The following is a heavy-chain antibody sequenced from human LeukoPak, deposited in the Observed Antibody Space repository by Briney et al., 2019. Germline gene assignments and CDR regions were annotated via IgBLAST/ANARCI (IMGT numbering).Heavy chain of an antibody. V-gene: IGHV3-74*01. Sequence: GGSLRLSCAASGFTFSTYWMHWVRQAPGKGLVWVSRIKSDGSTNYAGSVKGRFTISRDNAKNTVSLQMNSLRAEDTGVYYCARAPSEIGGYYPEYFRHWGQGTLVTVSS. CDR2: IKSDGST. CDR3: ARAPSEIGGYYPEYFRH. D-gene: IGHD3-22*01. CDR1: GFTFSTYW. J-gene: IGHJ1*01.